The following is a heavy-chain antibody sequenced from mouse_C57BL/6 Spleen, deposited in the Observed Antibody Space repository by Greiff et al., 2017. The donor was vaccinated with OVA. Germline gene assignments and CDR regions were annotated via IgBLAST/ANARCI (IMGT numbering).Heavy chain of an antibody. V-gene: IGHV1-77*01. CDR2: IGPGSGST. CDR3: AREYYGSSPTRYWYFDV. J-gene: IGHJ1*03. D-gene: IGHD1-1*01. CDR1: GYTFTDYY. Sequence: VKVVESGAELVKPGASVKISCKASGYTFTDYYINWVKQRPGQGLEWIGKIGPGSGSTYYNEKFKGKATLTADKSSSTAYMQLSSLTSEDSAVYFCAREYYGSSPTRYWYFDVWGTGTTVTVSS.